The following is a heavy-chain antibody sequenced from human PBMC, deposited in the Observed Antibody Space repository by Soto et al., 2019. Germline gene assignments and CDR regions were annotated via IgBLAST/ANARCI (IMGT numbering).Heavy chain of an antibody. CDR3: VKDRQPDERWDFDW. V-gene: IGHV3-23*01. CDR1: GFTFYQYT. Sequence: DVQLWESGGDLVRPGESLRLSCTASGFTFYQYTISWVRQAPGRGLAWVAGIYGSAARTFYADSVRGRVSISRDNSRNPVYLQMKSLRVDDTAVYYCVKDRQPDERWDFDWWVQGTRVTVS. D-gene: IGHD1-1*01. J-gene: IGHJ4*02. CDR2: IYGSAART.